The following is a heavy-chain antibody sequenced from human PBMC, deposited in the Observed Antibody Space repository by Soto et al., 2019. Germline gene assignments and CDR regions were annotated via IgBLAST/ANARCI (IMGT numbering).Heavy chain of an antibody. CDR3: VKDWTVNKCPCLDV. V-gene: IGHV3-23*01. CDR1: GFTFNAHA. J-gene: IGHJ6*02. Sequence: EVQVLESGGGLLQPGGSLRLSCVASGFTFNAHAMTWVRQGPGMGLEWTSTISGDGKTTHYADSVKGRFTVSRDNSKNTLSLQMNSLRAEDTATYYCVKDWTVNKCPCLDVWGQGTTVTVSS. D-gene: IGHD2-21*02. CDR2: ISGDGKTT.